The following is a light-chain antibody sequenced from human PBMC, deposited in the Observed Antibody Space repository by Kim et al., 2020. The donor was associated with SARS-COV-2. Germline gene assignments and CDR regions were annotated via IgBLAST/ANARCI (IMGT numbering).Light chain of an antibody. CDR1: SGHSSYA. V-gene: IGLV4-69*01. CDR2: VNRDGSH. CDR3: QTWDTGSRV. Sequence: QLVLTQSPSASASLGASVQLTCILSSGHSSYAIAWHQQQPGKGPRFLMKVNRDGSHIKGDGIPDRFSGSTSGAERYLTISSLQPADEADYYCQTWDTGSRVFGGGTQLTVL. J-gene: IGLJ3*02.